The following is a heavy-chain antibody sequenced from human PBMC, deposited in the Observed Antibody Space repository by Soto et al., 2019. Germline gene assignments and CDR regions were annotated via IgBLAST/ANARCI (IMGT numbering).Heavy chain of an antibody. CDR1: GYTFTGYY. D-gene: IGHD3-10*01. CDR3: AREYGSGSYYNGLYYYGMDV. V-gene: IGHV1-2*04. J-gene: IGHJ6*02. Sequence: GASVKVSCKASGYTFTGYYMHWVRQAPGQGLEWMGWINPNSGGTNYAQKFQGWVTMTRDTSISTAYMELSRLRSDDTAVYYCAREYGSGSYYNGLYYYGMDVWGQGTTVTV. CDR2: INPNSGGT.